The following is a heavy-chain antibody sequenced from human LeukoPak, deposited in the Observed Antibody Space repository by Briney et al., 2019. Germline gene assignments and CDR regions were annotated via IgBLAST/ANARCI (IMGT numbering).Heavy chain of an antibody. Sequence: PSGTPSLTCTVSGGSISSGGYHWSWIRQHPGKGLEWIGYIYYSGSTYYNPSLKSRVTISVDTSKNQFSLKLSSVTAADTAVYYCARASDSSGYYDYWGQGTLVTVSS. V-gene: IGHV4-31*03. D-gene: IGHD3-22*01. CDR2: IYYSGST. CDR1: GGSISSGGYH. CDR3: ARASDSSGYYDY. J-gene: IGHJ4*02.